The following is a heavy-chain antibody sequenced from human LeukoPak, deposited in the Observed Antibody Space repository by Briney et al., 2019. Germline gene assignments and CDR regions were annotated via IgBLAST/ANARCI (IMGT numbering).Heavy chain of an antibody. D-gene: IGHD3-10*01. CDR1: GFTFSSYW. Sequence: GGSLRLSCAASGFTFSSYWMHWVRQAPGKGLVWVSRIKSVGSDTTYADSVKGRFTISRDNAKNMLYLQMNSLRAEDTAVYYCVNYGWGRPAWGQGTLVTVSS. J-gene: IGHJ4*02. V-gene: IGHV3-74*03. CDR2: IKSVGSDT. CDR3: VNYGWGRPA.